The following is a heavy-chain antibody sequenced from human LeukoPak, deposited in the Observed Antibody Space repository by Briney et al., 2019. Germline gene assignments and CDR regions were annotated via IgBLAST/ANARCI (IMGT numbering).Heavy chain of an antibody. CDR3: ARGGYSSSWYHFDY. V-gene: IGHV3-53*01. D-gene: IGHD6-13*01. CDR1: GFTVSSNY. Sequence: GGSLRLSCAATGFTVSSNYMSWVRQAPGKGLEWVSVIYSGGTTNYADSVKGRFTISRDNSKNTLFLQMNSLRAEDTAVYYCARGGYSSSWYHFDYWGQGTLVTVSS. CDR2: IYSGGTT. J-gene: IGHJ4*02.